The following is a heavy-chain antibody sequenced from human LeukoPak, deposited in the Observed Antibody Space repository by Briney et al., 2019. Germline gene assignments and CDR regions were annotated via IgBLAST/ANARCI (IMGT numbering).Heavy chain of an antibody. CDR2: ISSSSSYI. J-gene: IGHJ6*02. CDR1: GFTFSSYS. D-gene: IGHD1/OR15-1a*01. Sequence: PGGSLRLSCAASGFTFSSYSMNWVRQAPGKGLEWVSSISSSSSYIYYADSVKGRFTISRDNAKNSLYLQMNSPRAEDTAVYYCGRIAINANNGMDVWGQGTTVTVSS. CDR3: GRIAINANNGMDV. V-gene: IGHV3-21*01.